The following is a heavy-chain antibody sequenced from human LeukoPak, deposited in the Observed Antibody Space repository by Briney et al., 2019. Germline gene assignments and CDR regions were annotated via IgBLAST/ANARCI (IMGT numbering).Heavy chain of an antibody. Sequence: GGSLRLSCAASGFTFSSYSMNWVRQAPGKGLEWVSYISSSSSTIYYADSVKGRFTISRDNAKNPLYLQMNSLRAEDTAVYYCARDLVVVRYYYGMDVWGQGTTVTVSS. CDR2: ISSSSSTI. J-gene: IGHJ6*02. CDR1: GFTFSSYS. V-gene: IGHV3-48*01. D-gene: IGHD2-2*01. CDR3: ARDLVVVRYYYGMDV.